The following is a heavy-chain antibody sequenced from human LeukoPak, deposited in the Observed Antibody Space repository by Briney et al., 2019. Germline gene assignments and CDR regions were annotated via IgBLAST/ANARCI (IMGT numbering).Heavy chain of an antibody. CDR1: GYAFTNYG. J-gene: IGHJ4*02. CDR3: ARDCRGGGNSCYTSPERFDY. V-gene: IGHV1-18*01. Sequence: ASVKVSCKASGYAFTNYGISWVRQAPGQGLEWMGWIRTYDANTIYAQQLKGRVTMTTDTSTSTAYMELRSLRYDDTAVYYCARDCRGGGNSCYTSPERFDYWGQGTLVTVS. CDR2: IRTYDANT. D-gene: IGHD2-2*02.